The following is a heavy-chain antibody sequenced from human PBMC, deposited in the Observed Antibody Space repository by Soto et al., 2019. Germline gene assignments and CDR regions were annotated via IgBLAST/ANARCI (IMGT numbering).Heavy chain of an antibody. CDR2: MNPNSGNT. V-gene: IGHV1-8*01. J-gene: IGHJ4*02. CDR1: GYTFTSYD. D-gene: IGHD1-26*01. Sequence: ASVKVSCKASGYTFTSYDINWVRQATGQGLEWMGWMNPNSGNTGYAQKFQGRVTMTRNTSISTADMELSSLRSEDTAVYFCARGQRVSGSYYEFDYWGQGTLVTVSS. CDR3: ARGQRVSGSYYEFDY.